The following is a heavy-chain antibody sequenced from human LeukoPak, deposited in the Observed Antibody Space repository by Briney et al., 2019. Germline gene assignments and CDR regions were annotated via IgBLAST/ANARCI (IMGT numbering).Heavy chain of an antibody. CDR2: IKSKTDGGTT. CDR3: ARNRALSIAAAGARDY. V-gene: IGHV3-15*01. Sequence: GGSLRLSCAASGFTFSNAWMSWVRQAPGKGLEWVGRIKSKTDGGTTDYAAPVKGRFTISRDNAKNSLYLQMNSLRAEDTAVYYCARNRALSIAAAGARDYWGQGTLVTVSS. D-gene: IGHD6-13*01. CDR1: GFTFSNAW. J-gene: IGHJ4*02.